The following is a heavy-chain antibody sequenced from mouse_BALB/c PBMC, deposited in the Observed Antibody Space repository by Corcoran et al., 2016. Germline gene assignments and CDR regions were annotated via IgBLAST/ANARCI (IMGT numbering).Heavy chain of an antibody. V-gene: IGHV14-3*02. CDR2: IDPANGNT. D-gene: IGHD2-2*01. CDR3: ARGLRGDY. J-gene: IGHJ2*01. CDR1: GFNIKDTY. Sequence: EVQLQQSGAELVKPGASVKFSCTASGFNIKDTYMHWVQQRPEQVLEWIGRIDPANGNTKYHPKFQGKATITADTSSNTAYLQLSSLTSEDTGVYDCARGLRGDYWCQGTTLTVSS.